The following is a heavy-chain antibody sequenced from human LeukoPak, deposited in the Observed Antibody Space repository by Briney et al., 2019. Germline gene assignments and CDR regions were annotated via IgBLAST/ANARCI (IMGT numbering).Heavy chain of an antibody. D-gene: IGHD2-21*01. Sequence: GGSLRLSCAASGLTFNNYAMSWVRQAPGKGLEWVSSISISGGSTYYADPVKGRFTISRDTSMNTLYLQMNSLRAEDTAVYYCAKRLAQTKGFDYWGQGTLVTVSS. CDR1: GLTFNNYA. V-gene: IGHV3-23*01. J-gene: IGHJ4*02. CDR2: ISISGGST. CDR3: AKRLAQTKGFDY.